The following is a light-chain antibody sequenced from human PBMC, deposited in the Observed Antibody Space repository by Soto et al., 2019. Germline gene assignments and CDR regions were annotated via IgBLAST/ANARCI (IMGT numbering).Light chain of an antibody. V-gene: IGKV1-27*01. CDR2: SAS. Sequence: DIQMTQSPSSLSASVGDRVTITCRASQDISVYLAWYQQKPGKVPKLLIYSASTLQSGVPSRFSGSGSGTVFTHTISSLQPEDVATYYCQKFNTAPLTFGQGTRLESK. CDR1: QDISVY. J-gene: IGKJ5*01. CDR3: QKFNTAPLT.